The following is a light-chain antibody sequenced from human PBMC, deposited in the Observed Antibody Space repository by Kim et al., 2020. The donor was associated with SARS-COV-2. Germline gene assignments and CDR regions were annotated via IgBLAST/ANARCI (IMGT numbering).Light chain of an antibody. CDR1: SSDVGSYNR. Sequence: SVTLSCPGTSSDVGSYNRVSWYQQPPGTAPKLMIYEVSNRPSGVPDRFSGSKSGNTASLTISGLQAEDEADYYCSSYTSSSTSYVVFGGGTQLTVL. V-gene: IGLV2-18*02. J-gene: IGLJ2*01. CDR2: EVS. CDR3: SSYTSSSTSYVV.